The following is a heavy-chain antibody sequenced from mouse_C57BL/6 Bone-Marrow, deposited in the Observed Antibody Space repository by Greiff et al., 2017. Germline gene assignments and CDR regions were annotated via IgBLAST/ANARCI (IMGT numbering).Heavy chain of an antibody. CDR2: IHPNSGST. CDR1: GYTFTSYW. J-gene: IGHJ2*01. Sequence: VQLQQPGAELVKPGASVKLSCKASGYTFTSYWMHWVKQRPGQGLAWIGMIHPNSGSTNYNEKFKSKATLTVDKSSSTAYMQLSSLTSEDSAVYYCARDLITTVVAKGYYFDYWGQGTTLTVSS. V-gene: IGHV1-64*01. D-gene: IGHD1-1*01. CDR3: ARDLITTVVAKGYYFDY.